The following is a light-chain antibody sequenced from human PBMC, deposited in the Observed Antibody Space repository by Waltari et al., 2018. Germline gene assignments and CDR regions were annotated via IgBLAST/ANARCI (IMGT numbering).Light chain of an antibody. CDR2: RNN. Sequence: QSVLTQPPSASGPPGQRVTISCSGSSSNIGSNYVYWYQQLPGTAPKLLIDRNNQRPSGVPDRFSGSKSGTSASLAICGLRSEDEADYYCAAWDDSLSGVVFGGGTKLTVL. V-gene: IGLV1-47*01. CDR1: SSNIGSNY. CDR3: AAWDDSLSGVV. J-gene: IGLJ2*01.